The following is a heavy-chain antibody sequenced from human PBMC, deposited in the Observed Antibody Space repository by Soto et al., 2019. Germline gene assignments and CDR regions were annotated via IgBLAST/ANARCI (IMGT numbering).Heavy chain of an antibody. V-gene: IGHV3-7*01. J-gene: IGHJ4*02. D-gene: IGHD6-13*01. CDR2: IRQDGSEM. CDR1: GFAFSTYW. CDR3: ARDPGIAAAGTVGYFDF. Sequence: HPGGSLRLSCAASGFAFSTYWMTWVRQAPGKGLEWVASIRQDGSEMRSVDSVKGRFTISRDNAKNSLYLQMNSLTAEDTAVFYCARDPGIAAAGTVGYFDFWGQGTLVTVSS.